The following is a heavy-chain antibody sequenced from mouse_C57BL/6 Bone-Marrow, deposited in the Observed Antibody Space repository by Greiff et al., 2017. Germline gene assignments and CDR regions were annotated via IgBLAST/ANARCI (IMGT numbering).Heavy chain of an antibody. V-gene: IGHV1-42*01. CDR3: ASPYGSSYGGFAY. Sequence: EVQLQQSGPELVKPGASVKISCKASGYSFTGYYMNWVKQSPEKSLEWIGEINPSTGGTTYNQKFKAKATLTVDKSSSTAYMQLKSLTSEDSAVYYCASPYGSSYGGFAYWVQGTLVTVSA. CDR2: INPSTGGT. D-gene: IGHD1-1*01. CDR1: GYSFTGYY. J-gene: IGHJ3*01.